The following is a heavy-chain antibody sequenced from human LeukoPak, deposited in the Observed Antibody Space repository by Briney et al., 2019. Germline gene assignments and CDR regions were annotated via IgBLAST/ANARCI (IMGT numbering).Heavy chain of an antibody. CDR1: GGSFSGYY. CDR2: INHSGST. J-gene: IGHJ4*02. V-gene: IGHV4-34*01. Sequence: PSETLSLTCAVYGGSFSGYYWSWIRQPPGKGLEGIGEINHSGSTNYNPSLKSRVTISVDTSKNQFSLKLSSVTAADTAVYYCAGSDGYWGQGTLVTVSS. CDR3: AGSDGY.